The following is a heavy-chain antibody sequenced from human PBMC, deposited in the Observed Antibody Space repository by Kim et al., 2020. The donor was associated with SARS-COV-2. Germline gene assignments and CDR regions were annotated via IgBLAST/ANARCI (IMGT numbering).Heavy chain of an antibody. Sequence: GGSLRLSCAASGFTFSSYAMHWVRQAPGKGLEWVAVISYDGSNKYYADSVKGRFTISRDNSKNTLYLQMNSLRAEDTAVYYCARGGLEGTAFDIWGQGTMVTVSS. CDR1: GFTFSSYA. D-gene: IGHD1-1*01. V-gene: IGHV3-30-3*01. CDR3: ARGGLEGTAFDI. J-gene: IGHJ3*02. CDR2: ISYDGSNK.